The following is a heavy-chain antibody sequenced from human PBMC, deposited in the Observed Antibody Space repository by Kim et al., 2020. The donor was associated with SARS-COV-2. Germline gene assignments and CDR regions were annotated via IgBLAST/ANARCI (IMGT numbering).Heavy chain of an antibody. D-gene: IGHD1-20*01. CDR1: GGSISSYY. CDR3: ARNLQYNWNDEEGEGYYFDY. V-gene: IGHV4-59*01. J-gene: IGHJ4*02. Sequence: SETLSLTCTVSGGSISSYYWSWIRQPPGKGLEWIGYIYYSGSTNYNPSLKSRVTISVDTSKNQFPLKLSSVTAADTAVYYCARNLQYNWNDEEGEGYYFDYWGQGTLVTVSS. CDR2: IYYSGST.